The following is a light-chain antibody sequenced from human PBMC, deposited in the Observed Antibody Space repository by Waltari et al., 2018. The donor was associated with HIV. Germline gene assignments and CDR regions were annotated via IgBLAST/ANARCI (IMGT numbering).Light chain of an antibody. CDR2: GAS. CDR1: QCVSSSY. CDR3: QQYGYSPTT. Sequence: EIVLTQSPGTLSLSPGERATLTCRASQCVSSSYLTWYQQRLGQTPSLLIYGASSRATGIPHRFSGSGSGTDFTLTIARLEPEDFAVYFCQQYGYSPTTFGPGTRVDIK. J-gene: IGKJ3*01. V-gene: IGKV3-20*01.